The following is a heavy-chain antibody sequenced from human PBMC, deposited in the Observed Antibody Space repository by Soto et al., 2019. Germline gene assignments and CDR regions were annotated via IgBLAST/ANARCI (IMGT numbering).Heavy chain of an antibody. V-gene: IGHV4-30-4*01. CDR1: GGSISSGDYY. CDR2: IYYSGST. J-gene: IGHJ6*02. CDR3: ARASIAAPKRFYYYYYGRDV. Sequence: SETLSLTCTVSGGSISSGDYYWSWIRQPPGKGLEWIGYIYYSGSTYYNPSLKSRVTISVDTSKNQFSLKLSSVTAADTAVYYCARASIAAPKRFYYYYYGRDVWGQGTTVTVSS. D-gene: IGHD6-6*01.